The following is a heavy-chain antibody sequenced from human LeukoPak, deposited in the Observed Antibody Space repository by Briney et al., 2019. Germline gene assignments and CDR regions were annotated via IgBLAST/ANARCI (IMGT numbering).Heavy chain of an antibody. V-gene: IGHV5-10-1*01. CDR1: RYSFTSNW. J-gene: IGHJ4*02. D-gene: IGHD6-13*01. CDR2: IDPGDSYT. Sequence: GESLRISCTGPRYSFTSNWISWVRQKPGKGLEWMGRIDPGDSYTKYSPSFQGHVTISADKSISTAYLQWSSLKASDTAMYYCARGGYSSNWSPYYFDYWGQGTLVTVSS. CDR3: ARGGYSSNWSPYYFDY.